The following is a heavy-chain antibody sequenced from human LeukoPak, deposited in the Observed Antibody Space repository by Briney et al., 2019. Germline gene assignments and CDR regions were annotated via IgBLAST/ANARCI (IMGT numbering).Heavy chain of an antibody. Sequence: SETLSLTCTVSGGSISSYYWSWIRQPPGKGLEWIGYIYYSGSTNYNPSLKSRVTISVDTSKNQFSLKLSSVTAADTAVYYCARALYCSGGSCHAWFDPWGQGTLVTVSS. D-gene: IGHD2-15*01. J-gene: IGHJ5*02. CDR1: GGSISSYY. V-gene: IGHV4-59*01. CDR2: IYYSGST. CDR3: ARALYCSGGSCHAWFDP.